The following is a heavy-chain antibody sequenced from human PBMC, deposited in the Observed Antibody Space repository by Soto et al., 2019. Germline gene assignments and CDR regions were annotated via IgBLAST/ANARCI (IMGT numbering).Heavy chain of an antibody. CDR2: IIPIFGTA. D-gene: IGHD6-6*01. J-gene: IGHJ4*02. CDR1: GGTFSSYA. Sequence: SVKVSCKASGGTFSSYAISWVRQAPGQGLEWMGGIIPIFGTANYAQKFQGRVTITADESTSTAYMELSSLRSEDTAVYYCARDPASAYSSSWFDYWGQGTLVTVSS. CDR3: ARDPASAYSSSWFDY. V-gene: IGHV1-69*13.